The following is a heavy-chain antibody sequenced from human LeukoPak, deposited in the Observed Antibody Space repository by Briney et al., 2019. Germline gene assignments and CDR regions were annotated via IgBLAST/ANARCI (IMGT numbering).Heavy chain of an antibody. D-gene: IGHD7-27*01. J-gene: IGHJ4*02. V-gene: IGHV3-48*04. CDR3: ARGDKLGLFDY. Sequence: GGSLRLSCAASGFTFSSYGVNWARQAPGKGLEWVAYISTSGSVIQYAASVEGRFTISRDNGENSVYLQMNSLRAEDTAVYYCARGDKLGLFDYWGQGTLVTVSS. CDR1: GFTFSSYG. CDR2: ISTSGSVI.